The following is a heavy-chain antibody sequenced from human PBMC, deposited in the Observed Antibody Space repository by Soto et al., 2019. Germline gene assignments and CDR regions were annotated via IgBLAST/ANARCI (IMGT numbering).Heavy chain of an antibody. CDR2: IYPGDSDS. D-gene: IGHD4-17*01. CDR3: ARHGFYGDYASNYFDP. CDR1: GYNFATYW. Sequence: PGESLTISCEGFGYNFATYWIAWVLQMPGKGLEYMGIIYPGDSDSRYSPPFQGQVTFSADKSISTAYMQWSSLKASDTAMYYCARHGFYGDYASNYFDPWGQGTMVTVSS. J-gene: IGHJ5*02. V-gene: IGHV5-51*01.